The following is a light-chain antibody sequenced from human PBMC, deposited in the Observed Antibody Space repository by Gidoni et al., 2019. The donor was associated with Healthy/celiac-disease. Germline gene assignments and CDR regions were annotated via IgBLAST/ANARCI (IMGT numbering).Light chain of an antibody. J-gene: IGKJ1*01. V-gene: IGKV1-39*01. CDR2: AAS. CDR1: QSISSY. CDR3: QQSYSTLRT. Sequence: DVTTTQSPSSLSAAVGDRVTINCRASQSISSYLNWYQQKPGKAPKLLIYAASSLQSGVPTRFIGSGSGTDFTLTISSLQPEDFATYYCQQSYSTLRTFGQXTKVEIK.